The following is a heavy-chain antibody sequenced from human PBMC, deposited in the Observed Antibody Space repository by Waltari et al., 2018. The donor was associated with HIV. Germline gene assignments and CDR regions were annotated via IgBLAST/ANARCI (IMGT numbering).Heavy chain of an antibody. CDR1: GFAFSNYA. Sequence: EVRLFESGGVLVQPGGSLRLSCAASGFAFSNYATTWVRQAPGKGLRWVSTFSSNGITAYHADSVKGRFTISRDNSKNTLSLQMKSLRVEDTALYFCAKDLWDLTVIRGAFWFDPWGQGTLVTVSS. D-gene: IGHD1-20*01. J-gene: IGHJ5*02. CDR2: FSSNGITA. CDR3: AKDLWDLTVIRGAFWFDP. V-gene: IGHV3-23*01.